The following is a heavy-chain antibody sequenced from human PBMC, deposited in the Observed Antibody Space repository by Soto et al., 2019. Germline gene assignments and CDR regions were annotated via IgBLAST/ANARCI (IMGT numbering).Heavy chain of an antibody. CDR1: GFTFSSYG. D-gene: IGHD3-10*01. J-gene: IGHJ5*02. Sequence: PWGSLRLSCAASGFTFSSYGMHWVRQAPGKGLEWVAVIWYDGSNKYYADSVKGRFTISRDNSKNTLYLQMNSLRAEDTAVYYCARDFSALYYYGHGAPFDPWGQGTLVTVSS. CDR2: IWYDGSNK. CDR3: ARDFSALYYYGHGAPFDP. V-gene: IGHV3-33*01.